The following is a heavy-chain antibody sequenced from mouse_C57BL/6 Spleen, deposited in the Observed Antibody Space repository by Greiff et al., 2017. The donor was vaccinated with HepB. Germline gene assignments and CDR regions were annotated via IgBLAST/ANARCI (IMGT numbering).Heavy chain of an antibody. V-gene: IGHV1-69*01. D-gene: IGHD3-2*02. CDR2: IDPSDSYT. Sequence: VQLQQPGAELVMPGASVKLSCKASGYTFTSYWMHWVKQRPGQGLEWIGEIDPSDSYTNYNQKFKGKSTLTVDKSSSTAYMQLSSLTSEDSAVYYCARVRQLKAMDYWGQGTSVTVSS. CDR1: GYTFTSYW. J-gene: IGHJ4*01. CDR3: ARVRQLKAMDY.